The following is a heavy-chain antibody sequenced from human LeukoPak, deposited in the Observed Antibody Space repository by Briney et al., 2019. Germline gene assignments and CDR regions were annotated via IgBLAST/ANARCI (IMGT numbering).Heavy chain of an antibody. Sequence: GGSLRLSCAAAGVTVSNNYMNWVRQAPGKGLEWVSLIYSGGSTYYADSVKGRFTISRDNSKNTLYLQMNSLRAEDTAVYYCARDPPAVAANTYGWGQGTLVTVSS. CDR2: IYSGGST. CDR1: GVTVSNNY. V-gene: IGHV3-66*01. D-gene: IGHD6-6*01. CDR3: ARDPPAVAANTYG. J-gene: IGHJ4*02.